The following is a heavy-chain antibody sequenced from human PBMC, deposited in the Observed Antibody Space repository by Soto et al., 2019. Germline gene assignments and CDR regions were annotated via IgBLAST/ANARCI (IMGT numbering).Heavy chain of an antibody. D-gene: IGHD3-22*01. V-gene: IGHV3-30*04. CDR1: GFIFSSYA. CDR3: ARESYYDSSGTFSYYGMGV. Sequence: QVQLVESGGDVVQPGTSLRLSCVGSGFIFSSYAVLWVRQAPGKGLEWVAIISNDGNNKYYAESVKGRFTISRDNAKNTVYMEMNSLTPEDTAMIYCARESYYDSSGTFSYYGMGVWGQGTTVTVSS. J-gene: IGHJ6*02. CDR2: ISNDGNNK.